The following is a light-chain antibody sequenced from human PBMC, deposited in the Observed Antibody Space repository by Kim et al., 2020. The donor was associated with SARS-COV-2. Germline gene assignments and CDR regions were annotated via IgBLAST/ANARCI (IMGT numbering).Light chain of an antibody. V-gene: IGLV2-14*03. CDR3: SSYTSSSTYV. Sequence: GQSITISCTGTSSDVGGYNYVSWYQQHPGKAPKLMIYDVSNRPSGVSNRFSGSNSGNTASLTISGLQAEDEADYYCSSYTSSSTYVFGTVTKVTVL. J-gene: IGLJ1*01. CDR2: DVS. CDR1: SSDVGGYNY.